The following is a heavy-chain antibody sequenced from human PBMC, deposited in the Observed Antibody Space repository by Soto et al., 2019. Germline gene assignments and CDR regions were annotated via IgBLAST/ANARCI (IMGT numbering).Heavy chain of an antibody. V-gene: IGHV5-51*01. J-gene: IGHJ6*02. Sequence: PGESLKISCKGSGYSFTSYWIGWVRQMPGKGLEWMGIIYPGDSDTRYSPSFQGQVTISADKPISTAYLQWSSLKASDTAMYYCARSDYSDTYYYYGMDVWGQGTTVTVSS. D-gene: IGHD4-4*01. CDR1: GYSFTSYW. CDR3: ARSDYSDTYYYYGMDV. CDR2: IYPGDSDT.